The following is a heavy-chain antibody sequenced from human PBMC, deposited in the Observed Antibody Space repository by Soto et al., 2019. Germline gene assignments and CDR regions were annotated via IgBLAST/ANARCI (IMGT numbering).Heavy chain of an antibody. Sequence: ESLRLWCAASGFTFSIYSMNWVRQAAGKGLEWVSSISSSSSYIYYADSVKGRFTISRDNAKNSLYLQMNSLRAEDTAVYYCAIDVDSITIFGVVPYGMDVWGQGTTVTVYS. D-gene: IGHD3-3*01. CDR2: ISSSSSYI. J-gene: IGHJ6*02. CDR1: GFTFSIYS. CDR3: AIDVDSITIFGVVPYGMDV. V-gene: IGHV3-21*01.